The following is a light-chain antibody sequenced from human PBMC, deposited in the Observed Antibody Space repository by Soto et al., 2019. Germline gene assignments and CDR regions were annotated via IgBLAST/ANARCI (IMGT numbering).Light chain of an antibody. J-gene: IGLJ1*01. CDR3: CSYAGSSTLV. Sequence: QSALTQSASVSGSPGQSITISCTGTSSDVGGYNLVSWYQQQPDKAPKLMIFDGNVRPSGVSNRYSGSKFGNTASLTISGLQAEDEGDYYCCSYAGSSTLVFGTGTKVTVL. CDR1: SSDVGGYNL. V-gene: IGLV2-23*01. CDR2: DGN.